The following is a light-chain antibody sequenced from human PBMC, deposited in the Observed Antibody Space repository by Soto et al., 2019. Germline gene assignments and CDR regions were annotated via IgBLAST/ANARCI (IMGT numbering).Light chain of an antibody. CDR2: GAS. CDR1: QTISSW. Sequence: TQSPSTLSGSVGDRVTITCRASQTISSWLAWYQQKPGQAPRLLIYGASSRATGVPDRFSGSGSGTDFTLTISRLEPEDFAVYHCQQYDTSPLTFGGGTKVDIK. V-gene: IGKV3-20*01. CDR3: QQYDTSPLT. J-gene: IGKJ4*01.